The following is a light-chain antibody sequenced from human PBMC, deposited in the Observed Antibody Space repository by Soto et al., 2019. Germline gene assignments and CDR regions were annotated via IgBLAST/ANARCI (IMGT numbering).Light chain of an antibody. CDR3: NSRGGSRPYYV. Sequence: SGLTQPASVSGSPGQSITSAGTGTSSDSGAYNSVSWYQQYPGRAPKLMIYEVSNRPSGVSARFSASKSGNTASLTISGLQAEDEADYYCNSRGGSRPYYVFGTGTKV. J-gene: IGLJ1*01. CDR1: SSDSGAYNS. V-gene: IGLV2-14*01. CDR2: EVS.